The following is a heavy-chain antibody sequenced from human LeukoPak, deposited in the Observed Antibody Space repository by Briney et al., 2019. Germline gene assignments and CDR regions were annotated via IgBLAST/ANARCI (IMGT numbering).Heavy chain of an antibody. CDR2: IKQDGSEK. Sequence: PGGSLRLSCAASGFTFSDYYMGWIRQAPGKGLEWVANIKQDGSEKYYVDSVKGRFTISRDNAKNSLYLQMNSLRAEDTAVYYCARGTYYDSSGYPFDYRGQGTLVTVSS. CDR1: GFTFSDYY. J-gene: IGHJ4*02. CDR3: ARGTYYDSSGYPFDY. V-gene: IGHV3-7*01. D-gene: IGHD3-22*01.